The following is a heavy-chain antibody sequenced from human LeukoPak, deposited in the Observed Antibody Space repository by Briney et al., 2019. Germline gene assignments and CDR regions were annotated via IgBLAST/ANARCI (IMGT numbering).Heavy chain of an antibody. Sequence: SETLSLTCTVSGGSISSGGYYWRWLRQPPGKRLEWVGYIYYSGSTYYNPSLKSRVTISVDTSKNQFSLKLCSVTAEDTDVYYCASKDNTQGRHEDGFDYAFGIWGKGTMVTVSS. CDR1: GGSISSGGYY. V-gene: IGHV4-31*03. D-gene: IGHD2-15*01. CDR3: ASKDNTQGRHEDGFDYAFGI. CDR2: IYYSGST. J-gene: IGHJ3*02.